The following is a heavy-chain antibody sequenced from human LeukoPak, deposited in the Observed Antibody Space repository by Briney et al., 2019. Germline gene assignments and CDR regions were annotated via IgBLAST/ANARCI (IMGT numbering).Heavy chain of an antibody. CDR2: TYYRSKWYN. CDR3: ARDAGSGWSSFDY. V-gene: IGHV6-1*01. Sequence: SQTLSLTFAISGDSVSSNSAAWNWLRQSPSRGLEWLGSTYYRSKWYNDYAVSMKSRITIKPDTSKDQFSLQLNSVTPEDTAVYYCARDAGSGWSSFDYWGQGTLVTVSS. J-gene: IGHJ4*02. CDR1: GDSVSSNSAA. D-gene: IGHD6-19*01.